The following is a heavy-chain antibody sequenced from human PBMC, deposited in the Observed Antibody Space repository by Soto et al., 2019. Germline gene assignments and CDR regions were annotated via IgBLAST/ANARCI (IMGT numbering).Heavy chain of an antibody. D-gene: IGHD1-26*01. J-gene: IGHJ4*02. CDR1: CGSISSGGYY. Sequence: QVQLQESGPGLVKPSQTLSLTCTVSCGSISSGGYYCSWIRQHPGKVLEWIGYIYYSGSTYYNPSLKSRVTISVDTSKNQFSLKLSSVSAADTAVYYCARVLKVGGYHLDYWGQGTLVTVSS. CDR3: ARVLKVGGYHLDY. CDR2: IYYSGST. V-gene: IGHV4-31*03.